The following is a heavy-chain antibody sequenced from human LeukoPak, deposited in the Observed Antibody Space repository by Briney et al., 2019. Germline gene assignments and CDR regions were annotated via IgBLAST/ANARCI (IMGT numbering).Heavy chain of an antibody. CDR1: GGSISSGGYY. V-gene: IGHV4-31*03. CDR3: ARDHNYDFWSGYYPYYYGMDV. Sequence: SETLSLTCTVSGGSISSGGYYWSWIRQHPGKGLEWIGYIYYSGSTYYNPSLKSRVTISVDTSKNQLSLKLSSVTAADTAVYYCARDHNYDFWSGYYPYYYGMDVWGQGTTVTVSS. CDR2: IYYSGST. J-gene: IGHJ6*02. D-gene: IGHD3-3*01.